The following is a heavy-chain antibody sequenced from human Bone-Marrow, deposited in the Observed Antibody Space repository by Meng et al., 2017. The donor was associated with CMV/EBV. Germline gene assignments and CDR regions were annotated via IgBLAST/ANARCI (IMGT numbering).Heavy chain of an antibody. Sequence: SCYPFTNYDINWVRQATGQGLEWLGWMKTHTGETGYAQKFQGRVTMTRDTSISTAYMELSSLRSDDTAIYYCARMDFYNTVNWFDPWGQGTLVTVSS. CDR2: MKTHTGET. CDR3: ARMDFYNTVNWFDP. D-gene: IGHD3-3*01. V-gene: IGHV1-8*01. J-gene: IGHJ5*02. CDR1: CYPFTNYD.